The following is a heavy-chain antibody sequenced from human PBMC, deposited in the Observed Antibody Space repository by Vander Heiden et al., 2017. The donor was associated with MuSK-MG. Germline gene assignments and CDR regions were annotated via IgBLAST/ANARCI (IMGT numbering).Heavy chain of an antibody. V-gene: IGHV3-21*01. CDR1: GFTFSSYS. CDR3: ARARVTMIVGDAFDI. Sequence: EVQLVESGGGLVKPGGSLGLSGAASGFTFSSYSMNWVRQAPGKGLEWVSSISSSSSYIYYADSVKGRFTISRDNAKNSLYLQMNSLRAEDTAVYYCARARVTMIVGDAFDIWGQGTMVTVSS. CDR2: ISSSSSYI. D-gene: IGHD3-22*01. J-gene: IGHJ3*02.